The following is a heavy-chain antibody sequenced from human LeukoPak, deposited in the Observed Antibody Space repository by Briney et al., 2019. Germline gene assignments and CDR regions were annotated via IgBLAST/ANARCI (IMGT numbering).Heavy chain of an antibody. Sequence: GGSLRLSCAASGFTVSSNYMSWVRQAPGKGLEWVSVIYSGGSTYYADSVKGRFTISRDNSENTLYLQMNSLRAEDTAVYYCARAGSFSSSYGISWDYWGQGALVAVSS. V-gene: IGHV3-66*01. CDR3: ARAGSFSSSYGISWDY. D-gene: IGHD2-15*01. CDR1: GFTVSSNY. CDR2: IYSGGST. J-gene: IGHJ4*02.